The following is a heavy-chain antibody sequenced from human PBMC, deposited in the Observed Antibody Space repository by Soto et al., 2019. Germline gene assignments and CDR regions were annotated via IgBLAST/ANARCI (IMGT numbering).Heavy chain of an antibody. Sequence: EVQLVESGGGLVQHGGSLRLSCAASGFTFSNYWMHWVRQAPGKGLVWVSRINSDGNIKDYADSVKGRFTISRDNARNRLYLQVNSLTDEDTAVYYCARLPVTAVTSIDYWGQGTLVSVSS. CDR2: INSDGNIK. V-gene: IGHV3-74*01. CDR1: GFTFSNYW. D-gene: IGHD2-21*02. J-gene: IGHJ4*02. CDR3: ARLPVTAVTSIDY.